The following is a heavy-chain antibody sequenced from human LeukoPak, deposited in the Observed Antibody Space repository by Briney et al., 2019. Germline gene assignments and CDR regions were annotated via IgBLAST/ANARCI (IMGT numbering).Heavy chain of an antibody. D-gene: IGHD2-15*01. CDR3: ARVNRIAPYGADY. V-gene: IGHV1-2*02. CDR1: GCTFTGYY. CDR2: INPNSGGT. Sequence: VASVKVSCKASGCTFTGYYMYWVRQAPGQGLEWMGWINPNSGGTNYAQKFQGRVTMTRDMSFSTAYMELSSLTSDDTAVYYCARVNRIAPYGADYWGQGTLVTVSS. J-gene: IGHJ4*02.